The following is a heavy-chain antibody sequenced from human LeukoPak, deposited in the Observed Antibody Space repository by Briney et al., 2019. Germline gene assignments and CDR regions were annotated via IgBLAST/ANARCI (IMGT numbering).Heavy chain of an antibody. CDR2: IYHSGST. CDR1: GYSISSGYY. V-gene: IGHV4-38-2*02. J-gene: IGHJ5*02. Sequence: SETLSLTCTVSGYSISSGYYLGWIRQPPGKGLEWIGSIYHSGSTYYNPSLKSRVTISVDTSKNQFSLKLSSVTAADTAVYYCARESKVRTQKIPLNWFDPWGQGTLVTVSS. D-gene: IGHD2-2*01. CDR3: ARESKVRTQKIPLNWFDP.